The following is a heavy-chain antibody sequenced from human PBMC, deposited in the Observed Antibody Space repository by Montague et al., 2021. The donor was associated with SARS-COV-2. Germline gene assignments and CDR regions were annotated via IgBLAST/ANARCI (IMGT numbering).Heavy chain of an antibody. CDR2: IDWDDEK. Sequence: PALVKPTQSLTLTCTFSGFSLSATGMCANWIRQPPGKALEWLARIDWDDEKDYSTSLRTRLNISKDTSKNQVVLTLTNMDPVDTATYYCARTYGGNSFFDSWGQGALVTVSS. CDR3: ARTYGGNSFFDS. D-gene: IGHD4-23*01. J-gene: IGHJ4*02. V-gene: IGHV2-70*11. CDR1: GFSLSATGMC.